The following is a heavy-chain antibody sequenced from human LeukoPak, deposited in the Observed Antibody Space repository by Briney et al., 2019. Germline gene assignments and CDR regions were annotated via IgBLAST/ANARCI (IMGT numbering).Heavy chain of an antibody. CDR2: IYPGYSYT. Sequence: GEPLKISGKGSGYSFTSYWIGWARQLPGRGLEWMGLIYPGYSYTRYSPSFQGQVTISANKSISTAYLQWSSLKASDTAIYYCARRGYDSSGYLAAFDIWGQGTMVTVSS. J-gene: IGHJ3*02. D-gene: IGHD3-22*01. V-gene: IGHV5-51*01. CDR3: ARRGYDSSGYLAAFDI. CDR1: GYSFTSYW.